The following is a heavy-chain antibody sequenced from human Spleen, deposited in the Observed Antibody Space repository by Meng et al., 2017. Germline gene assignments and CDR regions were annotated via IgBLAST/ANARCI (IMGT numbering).Heavy chain of an antibody. CDR2: MNPNSGNT. Sequence: ASVKVSCKAPGGIFSNSVVGWVRQATGQGLEWMGWMNPNSGNTGYAQKFQGRVTMTRNTSISTAYMELSSLRSEDTAVYYCARRIAVAGHLDYWGQGTLVTVSS. J-gene: IGHJ4*02. CDR1: GGIFSNSV. V-gene: IGHV1-8*02. D-gene: IGHD6-19*01. CDR3: ARRIAVAGHLDY.